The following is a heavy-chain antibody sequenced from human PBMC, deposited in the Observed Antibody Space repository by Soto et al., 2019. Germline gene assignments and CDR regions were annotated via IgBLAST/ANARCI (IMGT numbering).Heavy chain of an antibody. Sequence: EVQLVESGGGLVQPGGSLRLSCAASGFTFDDYAIHWVRQAPGKGLEWVSGISWNGAATGYMNSVKGRFSISRDNTKNTLYLQMNSLRSEDTAVHYCANLPLYGSGFDCWGQGTLVTVSS. CDR3: ANLPLYGSGFDC. V-gene: IGHV3-9*01. CDR1: GFTFDDYA. D-gene: IGHD3-10*01. CDR2: ISWNGAAT. J-gene: IGHJ4*02.